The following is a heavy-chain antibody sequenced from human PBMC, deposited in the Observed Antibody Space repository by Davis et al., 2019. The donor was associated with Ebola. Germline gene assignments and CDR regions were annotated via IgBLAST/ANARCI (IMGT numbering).Heavy chain of an antibody. V-gene: IGHV3-30*03. Sequence: GESLKISCAASGFTFSRHWMHWVRQAPGKGLEWVAVISYDGSNKYYADSVKGRFTISRDNSKNTLYLQMNSLRAEDTAVYYCARGGYYDSSGYSHAAFDIWGQGTMVTVSS. J-gene: IGHJ3*02. CDR1: GFTFSRHW. D-gene: IGHD3-22*01. CDR2: ISYDGSNK. CDR3: ARGGYYDSSGYSHAAFDI.